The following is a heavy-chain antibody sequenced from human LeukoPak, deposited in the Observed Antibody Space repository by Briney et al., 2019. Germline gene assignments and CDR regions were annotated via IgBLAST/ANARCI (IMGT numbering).Heavy chain of an antibody. Sequence: SETLSLTCTVSGGSISSGGYYWSWIRQPPGKSLEWIGYIYHSGSTYYNPSLKSRVTISVDRSKNQFSLKLSSVTAADTAVYYCARWSGPFDYWGQGTLVTVSS. CDR3: ARWSGPFDY. CDR1: GGSISSGGYY. CDR2: IYHSGST. J-gene: IGHJ4*02. V-gene: IGHV4-30-2*01. D-gene: IGHD3-3*01.